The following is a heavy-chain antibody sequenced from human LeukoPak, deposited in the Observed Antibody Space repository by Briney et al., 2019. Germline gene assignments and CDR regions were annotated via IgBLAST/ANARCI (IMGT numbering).Heavy chain of an antibody. J-gene: IGHJ6*02. CDR3: ARDRKLRYFDWLQASDYYGMDV. V-gene: IGHV3-48*03. D-gene: IGHD3-9*01. CDR1: GFTFSRYE. Sequence: PGGSLRLSCAASGFTFSRYEMNWVRQAPGKGLEWGSYISSSGSTRYYADSLKGRFTISRDKATNSLYLQMNSMRAADTAVYYCARDRKLRYFDWLQASDYYGMDVWGQGTTVTVSS. CDR2: ISSSGSTR.